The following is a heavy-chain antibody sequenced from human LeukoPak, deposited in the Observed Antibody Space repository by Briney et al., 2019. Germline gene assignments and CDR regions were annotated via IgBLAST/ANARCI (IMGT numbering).Heavy chain of an antibody. CDR2: INHSGST. Sequence: PSETLSLTCAVYGGSFSGYHWSWIRQPPGKGLEWIGEINHSGSTNYNPSLKSRVTISEDTSKNQFSLKLSSVIAADTAVYYCARGPVTPPSGYYYGMDVWGQGTTVTVSS. D-gene: IGHD3-10*01. CDR3: ARGPVTPPSGYYYGMDV. V-gene: IGHV4-34*01. J-gene: IGHJ6*02. CDR1: GGSFSGYH.